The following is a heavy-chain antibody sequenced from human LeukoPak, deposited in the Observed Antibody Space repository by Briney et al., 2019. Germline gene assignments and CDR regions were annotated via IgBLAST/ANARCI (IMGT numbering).Heavy chain of an antibody. J-gene: IGHJ4*02. CDR1: GYSISSGYY. Sequence: KASETLSLTCTVSGYSISSGYYWGWIRQPPGKGLEWIGSIYHSGSTYYNPSLKSRVTISVDTSKNQFSLKLSSVTAADTAVYYCASLDILTGYRHWGQGTLVTVSS. D-gene: IGHD3-9*01. CDR3: ASLDILTGYRH. V-gene: IGHV4-38-2*02. CDR2: IYHSGST.